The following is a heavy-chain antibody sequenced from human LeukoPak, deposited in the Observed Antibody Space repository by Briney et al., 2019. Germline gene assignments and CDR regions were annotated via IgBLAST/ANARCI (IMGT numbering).Heavy chain of an antibody. D-gene: IGHD5-12*01. CDR1: GGSISSGDYY. Sequence: SETLSLTCTVSGGSISSGDYYWSWLRQPPGKGLEWIGYIYYSGSTYYNPPLKSRVTISVDTSKNQFSLKLSSVTAADTAVYYCARDSGYDSESWGQGTLVTVSS. V-gene: IGHV4-30-4*01. J-gene: IGHJ5*02. CDR3: ARDSGYDSES. CDR2: IYYSGST.